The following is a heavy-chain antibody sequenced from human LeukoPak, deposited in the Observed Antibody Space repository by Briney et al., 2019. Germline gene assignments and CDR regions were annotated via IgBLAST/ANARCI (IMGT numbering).Heavy chain of an antibody. J-gene: IGHJ4*02. CDR3: ARGWYNSGYYCDY. CDR1: GLSFNSFE. V-gene: IGHV3-48*03. D-gene: IGHD6-19*01. Sequence: PGGSLRLSCAASGLSFNSFEMSWVRQAPGKGLEWVSYISSSGSTIYYADSVKGRFTISRDNAKNSLYLQMSSLRAEDTAVYYCARGWYNSGYYCDYWGQGTLVTVCS. CDR2: ISSSGSTI.